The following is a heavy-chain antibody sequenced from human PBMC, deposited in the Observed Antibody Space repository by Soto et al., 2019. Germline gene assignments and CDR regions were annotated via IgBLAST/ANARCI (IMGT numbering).Heavy chain of an antibody. CDR3: VRDSGAKLSSS. Sequence: GGSLRLSCAASGFTFSSYGMHWFRQAPGKGLEWVAVISYHGNDKYYAESVKGRFTISRDNFKNTLYLQMDGLRVEDTAVYYCVRDSGAKLSSSWGQGTLVTVSS. CDR1: GFTFSSYG. CDR2: ISYHGNDK. J-gene: IGHJ4*02. D-gene: IGHD6-13*01. V-gene: IGHV3-30*03.